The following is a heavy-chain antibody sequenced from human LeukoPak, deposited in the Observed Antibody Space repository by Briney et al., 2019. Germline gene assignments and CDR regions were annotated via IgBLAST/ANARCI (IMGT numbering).Heavy chain of an antibody. V-gene: IGHV3-30*18. Sequence: GGSLRLSCAASGFTFSSYGMHWVRQAPGKGVEWVAVISYDGSNKYYADSVKGRFTISRDNSKNTLYLQMNSLRAEDTAVYYCAKVRGLVVLDYWGQGTLVTVSS. CDR2: ISYDGSNK. J-gene: IGHJ4*02. CDR1: GFTFSSYG. CDR3: AKVRGLVVLDY. D-gene: IGHD2-2*01.